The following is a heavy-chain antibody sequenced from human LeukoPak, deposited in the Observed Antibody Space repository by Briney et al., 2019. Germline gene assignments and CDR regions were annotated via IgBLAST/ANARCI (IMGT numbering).Heavy chain of an antibody. Sequence: ASVKVSCKASGYTFTGYYTHWVRQAPGQGLDWMGWMNPKSGGTNYAQKFQGWVTMTRDTSISTAYMELSRLRSDDTAVYYCARGGRVQLRYYYYYGMDVWGQGTTVTVSS. CDR1: GYTFTGYY. D-gene: IGHD1-1*01. CDR2: MNPKSGGT. J-gene: IGHJ6*02. CDR3: ARGGRVQLRYYYYYGMDV. V-gene: IGHV1-2*04.